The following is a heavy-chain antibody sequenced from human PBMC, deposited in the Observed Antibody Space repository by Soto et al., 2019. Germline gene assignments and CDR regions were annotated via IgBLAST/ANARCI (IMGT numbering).Heavy chain of an antibody. J-gene: IGHJ6*03. CDR2: ISAYNGNT. D-gene: IGHD1-26*01. CDR3: ARAWGSDYYYYYMDV. V-gene: IGHV1-18*01. Sequence: ASVKVACKASGYTFTSYGISWVLQAPGQGLEWMGWISAYNGNTNYAQKLQGRVTMTTDTSTSTAYMELRSLRSDDTAVYYCARAWGSDYYYYYMDVWGKGTTVTVSS. CDR1: GYTFTSYG.